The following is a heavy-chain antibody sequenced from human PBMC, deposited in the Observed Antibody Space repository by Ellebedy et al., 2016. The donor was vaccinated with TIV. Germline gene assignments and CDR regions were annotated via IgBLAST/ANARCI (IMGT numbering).Heavy chain of an antibody. Sequence: GESLKISCAASGFTFTDFFMTWVRQAPGKGLEWLSYMSVTGQTIFYADAVKGRFTISRDNANNLLFLEMNSLRVEDTAVYYCARLYAVGAYYLETWGQGALVTVSP. J-gene: IGHJ5*02. D-gene: IGHD2-2*02. CDR2: MSVTGQTI. CDR3: ARLYAVGAYYLET. V-gene: IGHV3-11*01. CDR1: GFTFTDFF.